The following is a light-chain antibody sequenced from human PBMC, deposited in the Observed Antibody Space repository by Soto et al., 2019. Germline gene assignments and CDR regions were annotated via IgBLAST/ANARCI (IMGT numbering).Light chain of an antibody. CDR1: SSDVGSYNL. Sequence: QSALTQPASVSGSPGQSITISCTGTSSDVGSYNLVSWYQQHPGKAPKLMIYEGSKRPSGVSNRFSGSKSGNTSSLTISGLQAEDEAEYYCSSYTNINTSACVFGTGTKLTVL. J-gene: IGLJ1*01. V-gene: IGLV2-14*02. CDR2: EGS. CDR3: SSYTNINTSACV.